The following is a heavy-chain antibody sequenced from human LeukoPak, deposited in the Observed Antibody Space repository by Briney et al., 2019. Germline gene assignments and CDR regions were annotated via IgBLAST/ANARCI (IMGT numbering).Heavy chain of an antibody. CDR1: GGSISSYY. CDR2: IYYSGST. D-gene: IGHD6-13*01. CDR3: ARGLSGCSWYEPLDY. Sequence: SETLSLTCTVSGGSISSYYWSWIRQPPGKGLEWIGYIYYSGSTNYNPSLKSRVTISVDTSKNQFSLKLSSVTAADTAVYYCARGLSGCSWYEPLDYWGQGTLVTVSS. J-gene: IGHJ4*02. V-gene: IGHV4-59*01.